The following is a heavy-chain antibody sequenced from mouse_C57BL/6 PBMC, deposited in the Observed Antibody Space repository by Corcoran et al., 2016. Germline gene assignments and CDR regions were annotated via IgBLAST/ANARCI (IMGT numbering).Heavy chain of an antibody. CDR1: GYAFSSYW. J-gene: IGHJ4*01. D-gene: IGHD4-1*01. V-gene: IGHV1-80*01. Sequence: QVQLQQSGAELVKPGASVKISCKASGYAFSSYWMNWVKQRPGKGLEWIGQIYPGDGDTNYNGKFKGKATLTEDKSSSTAYMQLSSLTSEDSAVYFCATRKLGGDYAMDYWGQGTSVTVSS. CDR2: IYPGDGDT. CDR3: ATRKLGGDYAMDY.